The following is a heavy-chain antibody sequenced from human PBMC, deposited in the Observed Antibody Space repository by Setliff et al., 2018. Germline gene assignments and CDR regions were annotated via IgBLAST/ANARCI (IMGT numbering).Heavy chain of an antibody. CDR3: ARTCSGSGCYAGLES. Sequence: GGSLRLSCAASGFTFSSYAMSWVRQAPGKGLEWVSVIYSGGGTYYADSVKGRFTISRDNSKNTLYLQMNSLRPEDTAVYYCARTCSGSGCYAGLESWGQGTPVTVSS. J-gene: IGHJ4*02. CDR1: GFTFSSYA. V-gene: IGHV3-23*03. D-gene: IGHD2-15*01. CDR2: IYSGGGT.